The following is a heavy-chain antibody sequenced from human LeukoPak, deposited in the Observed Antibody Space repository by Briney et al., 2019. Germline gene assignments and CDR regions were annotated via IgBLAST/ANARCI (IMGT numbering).Heavy chain of an antibody. Sequence: GGSLSLSCVASGITFSSYSMNWVRPAPGKGLEWVSYISSFSDTTNYADSVKGRFTISRDNAKSSLYLQMNSLRAEDTAVYYCARDRGGAYDFWSGYYTGYFDYWGQGTLVPVSS. D-gene: IGHD3-3*01. CDR3: ARDRGGAYDFWSGYYTGYFDY. J-gene: IGHJ4*02. CDR1: GITFSSYS. CDR2: ISSFSDTT. V-gene: IGHV3-48*01.